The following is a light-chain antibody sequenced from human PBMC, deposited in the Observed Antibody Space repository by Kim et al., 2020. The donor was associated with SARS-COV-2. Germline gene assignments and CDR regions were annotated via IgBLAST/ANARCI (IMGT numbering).Light chain of an antibody. J-gene: IGKJ1*01. CDR3: QQSSSIPWT. CDR2: AAF. Sequence: DIQMTQSPSSLSASVGDRVTITCRASQSISSYLNWYQQKPGKAPKLLIYAAFSMQSGVPSRFSGSASGTDFTLTISSLQPEDFATYYCQQSSSIPWTFGQGTKVDIK. V-gene: IGKV1-39*01. CDR1: QSISSY.